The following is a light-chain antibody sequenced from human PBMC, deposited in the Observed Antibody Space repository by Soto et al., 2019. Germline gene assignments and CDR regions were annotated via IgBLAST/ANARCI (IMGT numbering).Light chain of an antibody. V-gene: IGLV2-23*01. CDR2: EGN. J-gene: IGLJ1*01. Sequence: QSALTQPASVSGSPGQSITISCTASSSHIGSSNLVSWYQHHSGKAPKLIIYEGNKRPSGVSNRFSGSKSGKTASLTISGLQAEDEVTYYCCSYAGSSPLYVFGTGTKVTVL. CDR1: SSHIGSSNL. CDR3: CSYAGSSPLYV.